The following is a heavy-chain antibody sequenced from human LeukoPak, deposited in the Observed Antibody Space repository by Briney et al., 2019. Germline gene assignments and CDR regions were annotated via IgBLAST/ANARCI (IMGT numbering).Heavy chain of an antibody. J-gene: IGHJ6*03. CDR3: ARGPLGSSSSGYYYYMDV. CDR2: INPNSGGT. CDR1: VYTFTGYY. D-gene: IGHD6-6*01. Sequence: GASVNVSCKASVYTFTGYYMHWVRQAPGQGLEWMGWINPNSGGTNYAQKFQGRVTMTRDTSISTAYMEVSRLRPDDTAVYYCARGPLGSSSSGYYYYMDVWGKGTTVTVSS. V-gene: IGHV1-2*02.